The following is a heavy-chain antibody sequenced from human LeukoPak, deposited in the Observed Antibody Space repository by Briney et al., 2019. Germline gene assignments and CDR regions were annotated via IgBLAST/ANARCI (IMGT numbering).Heavy chain of an antibody. V-gene: IGHV4-4*07. CDR3: ARQKKSCFDP. CDR2: IYTSGST. J-gene: IGHJ5*02. CDR1: GGSISDNY. Sequence: PSETLSLTCTVSGGSISDNYWSWIRQPAGKGLEWIGRIYTSGSTTYNPSLNSRVTMSVDTSKNQFSLKLNSVTAADTAMYYCARQKKSCFDPWGQGILVIVSS.